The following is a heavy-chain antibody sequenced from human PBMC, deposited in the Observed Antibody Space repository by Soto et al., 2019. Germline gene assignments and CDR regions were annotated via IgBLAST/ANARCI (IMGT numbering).Heavy chain of an antibody. D-gene: IGHD5-18*01. CDR2: ISYDGSNK. V-gene: IGHV3-30*18. J-gene: IGHJ6*02. CDR1: GFTFSSYG. CDR3: AKDLEEYSYGYEDYYYYGMDV. Sequence: PGGSLRLSCAASGFTFSSYGMHWVRQAPGKGLEWVAVISYDGSNKYYADSVKGRFTISRDNSKDTLYLQMNSLRAEDTAVYYCAKDLEEYSYGYEDYYYYGMDVWGQGTTVTVSS.